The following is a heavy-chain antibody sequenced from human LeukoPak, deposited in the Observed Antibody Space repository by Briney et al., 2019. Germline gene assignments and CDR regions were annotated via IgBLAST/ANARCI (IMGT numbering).Heavy chain of an antibody. V-gene: IGHV1-18*04. CDR2: ISGYNGNT. J-gene: IGHJ6*02. Sequence: GASVKVSCKASGYTLTKYGISWVRQAPGQGPEWMGWISGYNGNTNYAQKFQGRVTMTTDTSTSTAYMELRDLKSDDTAVYYCGRDYYYGTSAPYNFGIDVWGQGTTVTVSS. D-gene: IGHD3-10*01. CDR1: GYTLTKYG. CDR3: GRDYYYGTSAPYNFGIDV.